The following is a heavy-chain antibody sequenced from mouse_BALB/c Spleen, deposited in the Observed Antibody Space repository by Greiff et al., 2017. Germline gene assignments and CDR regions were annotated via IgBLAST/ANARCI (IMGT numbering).Heavy chain of an antibody. J-gene: IGHJ1*01. D-gene: IGHD1-1*01. CDR2: IWAGGST. V-gene: IGHV2-9*02. CDR1: GFSLTSYG. CDR3: ARVYGSSSFYWYFDV. Sequence: VKLMESGPGLVAPSQSLSITCTVSGFSLTSYGVHWVRQPPGKGLEWLGVIWAGGSTNYNSALMSRLSISKDNSKSQVFLKMNSLQTDDTAMYYCARVYGSSSFYWYFDVWGAGTTVTVSS.